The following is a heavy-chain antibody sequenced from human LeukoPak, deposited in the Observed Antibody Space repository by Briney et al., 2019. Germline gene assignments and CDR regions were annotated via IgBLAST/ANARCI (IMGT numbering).Heavy chain of an antibody. J-gene: IGHJ4*02. D-gene: IGHD1-26*01. CDR2: ISSSSSYI. CDR1: GFTFSSYS. V-gene: IGHV3-21*01. Sequence: PGGSLRLSCAASGFTFSSYSMNWVRQAPGKGLEWVSSISSSSSYIYYADSVKGRFTISRDNAKNSLYLQMNSLRAEDTAVYYCARDLDSGSYFDYWGQGTLVTVSS. CDR3: ARDLDSGSYFDY.